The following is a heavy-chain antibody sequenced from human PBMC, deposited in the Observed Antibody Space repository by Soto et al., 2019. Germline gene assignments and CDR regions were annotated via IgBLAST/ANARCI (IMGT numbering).Heavy chain of an antibody. CDR1: GGTFSTYA. CDR2: MIPMFGTA. V-gene: IGHV1-69*12. D-gene: IGHD5-18*01. J-gene: IGHJ4*02. CDR3: ASGIQLWLRRINNGYSG. Sequence: QVQLVQSGAEVKKPESSVKVSCKAPGGTFSTYAISWVRQAPGQGLEWMGGMIPMFGTANYAQRFQDRVTITADESTNTDYMELSSLRSDDTAVYFCASGIQLWLRRINNGYSGWGQGTLVTVSS.